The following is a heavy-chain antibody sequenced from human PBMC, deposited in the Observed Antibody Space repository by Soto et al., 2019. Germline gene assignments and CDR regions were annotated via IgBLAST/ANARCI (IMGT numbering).Heavy chain of an antibody. CDR2: IYYSGST. CDR1: GGSISSGDYY. V-gene: IGHV4-30-4*01. D-gene: IGHD3-3*01. Sequence: SETLSLTCTVSGGSISSGDYYWSWIRQPPGKGLEWIGYIYYSGSTYYNPSLKSRVTISVDTSKNQFSLKLSSVTAADTAVYYCARVNITIFGVAPDAFDIWGQGTMVTVSS. CDR3: ARVNITIFGVAPDAFDI. J-gene: IGHJ3*02.